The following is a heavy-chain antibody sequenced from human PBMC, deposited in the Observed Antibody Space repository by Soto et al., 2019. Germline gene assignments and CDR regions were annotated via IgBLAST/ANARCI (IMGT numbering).Heavy chain of an antibody. CDR3: AKKVNSGPGSQYFDY. J-gene: IGHJ4*02. CDR1: GFTSSSYS. V-gene: IGHV3-23*01. CDR2: FRTGGDDGTT. Sequence: GGSLRLSCAASGFTSSSYSMSWVRQAPGKGLEWVSGFRTGGDDGTTYYADSVKGRFTISRDNSKNTLFLQMNSLRAEDTAIYYCAKKVNSGPGSQYFDYWGQGTLVTVSS. D-gene: IGHD3-10*01.